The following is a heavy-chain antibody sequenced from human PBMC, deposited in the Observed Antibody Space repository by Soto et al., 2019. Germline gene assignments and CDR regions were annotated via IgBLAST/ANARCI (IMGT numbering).Heavy chain of an antibody. V-gene: IGHV4-59*12. D-gene: IGHD2-21*02. CDR3: ARDLWGYCGTDCYPLDV. CDR2: IYHSGRT. CDR1: GGSISSYY. Sequence: SETLSLTCSVSGGSISSYYWSWIRQPPGKGLEWIGYIYHSGRTYYNPSLKSRVTISVDRSKNQFSLKLSSVTAADTAVYYCARDLWGYCGTDCYPLDVWGQGTTVTVS. J-gene: IGHJ6*02.